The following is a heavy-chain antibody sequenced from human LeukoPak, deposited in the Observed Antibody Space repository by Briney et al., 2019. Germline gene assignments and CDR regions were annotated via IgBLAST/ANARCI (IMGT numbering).Heavy chain of an antibody. CDR1: GFTFISYS. D-gene: IGHD6-13*01. CDR2: ISSSSSTI. CDR3: ARGYSSSWHRRGIHYFDY. Sequence: GGSLRLSCAASGFTFISYSLNWVRQAPGKGLEWVSYISSSSSTIYYADSVKGRFTISIDNAKNSLYLQMNSLRAEDTAVYYCARGYSSSWHRRGIHYFDYWDQGTLVTVSS. V-gene: IGHV3-48*01. J-gene: IGHJ4*02.